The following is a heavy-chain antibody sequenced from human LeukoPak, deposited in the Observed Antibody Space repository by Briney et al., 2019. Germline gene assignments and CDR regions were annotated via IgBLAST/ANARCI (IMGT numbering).Heavy chain of an antibody. J-gene: IGHJ3*02. CDR3: ARDFHRYYYDSSGYNGFDI. D-gene: IGHD3-22*01. CDR2: ISGSGRGGRT. CDR1: GFTFSSYE. V-gene: IGHV3-48*03. Sequence: GGSLRLSCAASGFTFSSYEMNWVRQAPGKGLEWVSAISGSGRGGRTYYADSVKGRFTISRDNAKNSLYLQMNSLRAEDTAVYYCARDFHRYYYDSSGYNGFDIWGQGTMVTVSS.